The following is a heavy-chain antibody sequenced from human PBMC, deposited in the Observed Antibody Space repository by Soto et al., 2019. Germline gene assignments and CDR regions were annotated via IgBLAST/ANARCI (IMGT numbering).Heavy chain of an antibody. CDR3: TTGRDDLLY. CDR2: IKSKTDGGTT. J-gene: IGHJ4*02. V-gene: IGHV3-15*07. CDR1: GFTFDKVW. Sequence: EVQLVESGGGLVKPGGSLRLSCAVSGFTFDKVWMNWVRQAPGKGLEWVGRIKSKTDGGTTDYAAPVKGRFTISRDDSKNMPYLQMNSLKTEDTAMYFCTTGRDDLLYWCQGNLVTVSS. D-gene: IGHD1-26*01.